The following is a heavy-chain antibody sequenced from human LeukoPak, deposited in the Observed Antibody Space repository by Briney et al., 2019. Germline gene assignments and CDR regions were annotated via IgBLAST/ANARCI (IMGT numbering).Heavy chain of an antibody. CDR3: ARGTLLGYCSSTSCYTGLVY. D-gene: IGHD2-2*02. J-gene: IGHJ4*02. CDR2: IIPIFGTA. Sequence: SVKVSCKASGGTFSSYAISWVRQAPGQGLEWMGGIIPIFGTANYAQKFQGRVTITADESTSTAYMELSSLRSEDTAVYYRARGTLLGYCSSTSCYTGLVYWGQGTLVTVSS. V-gene: IGHV1-69*13. CDR1: GGTFSSYA.